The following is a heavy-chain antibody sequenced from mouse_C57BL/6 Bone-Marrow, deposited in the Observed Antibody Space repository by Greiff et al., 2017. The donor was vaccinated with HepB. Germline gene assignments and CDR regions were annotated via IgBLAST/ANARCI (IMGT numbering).Heavy chain of an antibody. CDR1: GYTFTSYG. D-gene: IGHD1-1*01. CDR3: ARGELTTVVATDYAMDY. Sequence: QVQLQQSGAELARPGASVKLSCKASGYTFTSYGISWVKQRTGQGLEWIGEIYPRSGNTYYNEKFKGKATLTADKSSSTAYMELRSLTSEDSAVYFCARGELTTVVATDYAMDYWGQGTSVTVSS. J-gene: IGHJ4*01. CDR2: IYPRSGNT. V-gene: IGHV1-81*01.